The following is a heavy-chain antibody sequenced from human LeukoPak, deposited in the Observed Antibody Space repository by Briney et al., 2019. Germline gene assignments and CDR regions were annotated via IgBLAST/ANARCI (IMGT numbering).Heavy chain of an antibody. D-gene: IGHD3-22*01. CDR3: ARDRTYYYDSSGYYTPGY. CDR2: ISSSGSTI. V-gene: IGHV3-11*01. J-gene: IGHJ4*02. Sequence: PGGSLRLSCAASGFTFSDYYMSWIRQAPGKGLEGVSYISSSGSTIYYADSVKGRFTISRDNAKNSLYLQMNSLRAEDTAVYYCARDRTYYYDSSGYYTPGYWGQGTLVTVSS. CDR1: GFTFSDYY.